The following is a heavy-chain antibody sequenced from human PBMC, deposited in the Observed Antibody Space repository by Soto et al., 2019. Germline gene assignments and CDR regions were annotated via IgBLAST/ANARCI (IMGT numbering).Heavy chain of an antibody. D-gene: IGHD3-10*01. Sequence: QVQLQESGPGLGKPSETLSLSCTVSGGSISSYYWSWFRQSPGKRMEWIGYVHHSWGSSYNPSLQSRVAISLDPSKSQFSLKGTSVTATDTAFYYCARQGFGPLHGLVDVWGQGTTVTVSS. CDR1: GGSISSYY. J-gene: IGHJ6*02. CDR2: VHHSWGS. V-gene: IGHV4-59*08. CDR3: ARQGFGPLHGLVDV.